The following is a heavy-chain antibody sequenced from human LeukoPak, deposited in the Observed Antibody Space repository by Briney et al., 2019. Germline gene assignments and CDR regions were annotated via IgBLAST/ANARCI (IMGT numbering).Heavy chain of an antibody. D-gene: IGHD6-19*01. V-gene: IGHV3-7*03. CDR2: INRDGSEK. Sequence: GGSLRLSCAASGFTFSNFWMSWVRQAPGKGLEWVANINRDGSEKYYVDSVKGRFTISRDNAKNSLYLQMNGLRAEDTAVYYCARDQVAVAGTEEYWGQGTLVTVSS. CDR3: ARDQVAVAGTEEY. CDR1: GFTFSNFW. J-gene: IGHJ4*02.